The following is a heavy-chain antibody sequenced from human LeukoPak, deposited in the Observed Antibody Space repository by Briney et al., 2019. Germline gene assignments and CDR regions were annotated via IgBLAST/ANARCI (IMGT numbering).Heavy chain of an antibody. CDR1: GGSISSSNYY. J-gene: IGHJ4*02. CDR2: MYYSGNT. V-gene: IGHV4-39*01. Sequence: PSETLSLSCTVSGGSISSSNYYWGWIRQPPGKGLEWIGSMYYSGNTDYNPSLKSRVTISVDTSKNQFSLKVNSVTAADTAVYYCARTLGWASSRYPFDGWGQGTLVTVSS. D-gene: IGHD3-16*02. CDR3: ARTLGWASSRYPFDG.